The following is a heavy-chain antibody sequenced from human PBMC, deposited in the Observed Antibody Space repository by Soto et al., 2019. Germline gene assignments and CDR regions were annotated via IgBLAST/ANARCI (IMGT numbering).Heavy chain of an antibody. Sequence: EVQLVESGGGLVQPGGSLRLSCAASGFTFSSYWMSWVRQAPGKGLEWVANRKQDGSEKYYVDSVKGRFTISRDNAKNSLYLQMNSLRAEDTAVYYCARVIGCGGDCYMVDAFDIWGQGTMVTVSS. V-gene: IGHV3-7*03. D-gene: IGHD2-21*02. CDR2: RKQDGSEK. CDR3: ARVIGCGGDCYMVDAFDI. CDR1: GFTFSSYW. J-gene: IGHJ3*02.